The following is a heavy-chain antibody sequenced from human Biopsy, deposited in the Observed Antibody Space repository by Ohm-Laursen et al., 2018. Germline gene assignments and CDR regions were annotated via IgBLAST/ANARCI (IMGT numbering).Heavy chain of an antibody. Sequence: SQTLSLTCTVSGGSISGSSWSWIRQAPGNGLEWIGYISYSRDTNYNPSLKSRITISVDTSKNQFSLKLTSVTAADTAVYYCAKHGSGWTGDDAFHIWGQGTMVTVSS. CDR2: ISYSRDT. CDR3: AKHGSGWTGDDAFHI. V-gene: IGHV4-59*08. J-gene: IGHJ3*02. D-gene: IGHD6-19*01. CDR1: GGSISGSS.